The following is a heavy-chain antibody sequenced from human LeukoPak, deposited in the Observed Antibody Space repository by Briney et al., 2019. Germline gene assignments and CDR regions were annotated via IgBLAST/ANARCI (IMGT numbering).Heavy chain of an antibody. CDR3: ARDNGAIRAYYYHGMDV. CDR2: VYHSGST. D-gene: IGHD2-8*01. Sequence: SGTLSLTCAVSGVSVRSYNYWSWVRQPPGKSLEWLGEVYHSGSTIYNPSLESRITISMDTSKNQFSLRLTSVTAADTAVYYCARDNGAIRAYYYHGMDVWGQGTTVTVSS. CDR1: GVSVRSYNY. V-gene: IGHV4-4*02. J-gene: IGHJ6*02.